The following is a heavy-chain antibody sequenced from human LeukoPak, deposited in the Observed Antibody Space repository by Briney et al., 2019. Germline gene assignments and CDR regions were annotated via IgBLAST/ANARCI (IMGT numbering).Heavy chain of an antibody. J-gene: IGHJ5*02. CDR1: GYTFTSYG. CDR2: ISAYNGNT. Sequence: ASVKVSCKASGYTFTSYGISWVRQAPGQGLEWMGWISAYNGNTNYAQKLQGRVTVTTDTSTSTVYMELSSLRSEDTAVYYCARDFRLTGEHWFDPWGQGTLVTVSS. V-gene: IGHV1-18*01. CDR3: ARDFRLTGEHWFDP. D-gene: IGHD3-9*01.